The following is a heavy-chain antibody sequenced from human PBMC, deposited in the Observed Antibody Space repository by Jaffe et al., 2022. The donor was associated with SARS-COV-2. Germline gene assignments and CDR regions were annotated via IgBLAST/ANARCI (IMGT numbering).Heavy chain of an antibody. D-gene: IGHD3-3*01. CDR3: AKDELWSGYWVYYYYGMDV. J-gene: IGHJ6*02. CDR1: GFTFSSYA. V-gene: IGHV3-23*01. CDR2: ISGSGGST. Sequence: EVQLLESGGGLVQPGGSLRLSCAASGFTFSSYAMSWVRQAPGKGLEWVSAISGSGGSTYYADSVKGRFTISRDNSKNTLYLQMNSLRAEDTAVYYCAKDELWSGYWVYYYYGMDVWGQGTTVTVSS.